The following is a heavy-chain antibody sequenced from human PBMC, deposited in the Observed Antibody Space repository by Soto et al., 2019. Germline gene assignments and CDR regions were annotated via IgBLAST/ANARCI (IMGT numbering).Heavy chain of an antibody. CDR3: ARDVHGYYDFWSGYYTDYYYYGMDV. V-gene: IGHV1-18*04. D-gene: IGHD3-3*01. CDR1: GYTFTSYG. Sequence: ASVKVSFKASGYTFTSYGISWVRQAPGQGLEWMGWISAYNGNTNYAQKLQGRVTMTTDTSTSTAYMELRSLRSDDTAVYYCARDVHGYYDFWSGYYTDYYYYGMDVWGQGTTVTVSS. CDR2: ISAYNGNT. J-gene: IGHJ6*02.